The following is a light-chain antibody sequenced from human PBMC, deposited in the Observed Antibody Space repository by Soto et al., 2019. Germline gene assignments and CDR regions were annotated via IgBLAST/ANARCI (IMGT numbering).Light chain of an antibody. V-gene: IGKV1-5*01. CDR1: QSVSNR. Sequence: DIQMTQSPFTLSASVGDRFTITCRASQSVSNRLAWHQQKPGKAPNLLIYGASTLESGVPSRFSGSGSGTEFTLTISSLQPDDFATYYCQQYSNYLITFGQGTRLEIK. CDR2: GAS. CDR3: QQYSNYLIT. J-gene: IGKJ5*01.